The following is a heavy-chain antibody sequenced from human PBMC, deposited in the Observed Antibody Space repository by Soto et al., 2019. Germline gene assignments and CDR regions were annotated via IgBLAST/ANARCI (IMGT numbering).Heavy chain of an antibody. CDR3: ARDFSMVIVAPGY. D-gene: IGHD5-12*01. Sequence: AGGSLRLSWAASGFTFSSYSMNWVRQAPGKGLEWVSYISSSSSTIYYADSVKGRFTISRDNAKNSLYLQMNSLRAEDTAVYYCARDFSMVIVAPGYWGQGTLVTVSS. V-gene: IGHV3-48*01. CDR1: GFTFSSYS. J-gene: IGHJ4*02. CDR2: ISSSSSTI.